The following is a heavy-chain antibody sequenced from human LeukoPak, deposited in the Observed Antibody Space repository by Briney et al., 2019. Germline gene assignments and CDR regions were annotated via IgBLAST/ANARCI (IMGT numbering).Heavy chain of an antibody. CDR2: IYHSGDT. D-gene: IGHD6-6*01. CDR3: AGTARQCNS. CDR1: GDSIYTYY. V-gene: IGHV4-59*01. Sequence: SETLSLTXTVSGDSIYTYYWSWIRQPPGKGLEYIGYIYHSGDTYYNPSLKSRVTMSVDTSNNQFSLRLSSVTAADTAVYYCAGTARQCNSWGQGILVSVSS. J-gene: IGHJ4*02.